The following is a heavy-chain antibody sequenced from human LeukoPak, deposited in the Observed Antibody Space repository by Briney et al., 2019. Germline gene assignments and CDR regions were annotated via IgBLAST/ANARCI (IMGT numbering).Heavy chain of an antibody. J-gene: IGHJ3*02. CDR2: IYPGDSDT. Sequence: GESLKISCKGSGYSFTSYWIGWVRQMPGKGLEWMGIIYPGDSDTRYSPSFQGQVTISADKSISTAYLQWSSLKASDTAMYYCARPEQQLVEWNAFDIWGQGTMVTVSS. V-gene: IGHV5-51*01. CDR3: ARPEQQLVEWNAFDI. CDR1: GYSFTSYW. D-gene: IGHD6-13*01.